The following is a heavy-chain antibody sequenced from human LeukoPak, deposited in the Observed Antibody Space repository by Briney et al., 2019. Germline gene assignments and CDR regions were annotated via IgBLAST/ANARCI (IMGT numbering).Heavy chain of an antibody. CDR1: GGSISSGGYS. CDR2: IYHSGST. J-gene: IGHJ4*02. Sequence: PSETLSLTGAVSGGSISSGGYSWSWIRLPPGKGLEWIGYIYHSGSTYYNPSLKSRVTISVDRSKNQFSLKLSSVTAADTAVYYCARADGYNYFDYWGQGTLVTVSS. CDR3: ARADGYNYFDY. D-gene: IGHD5-24*01. V-gene: IGHV4-30-2*01.